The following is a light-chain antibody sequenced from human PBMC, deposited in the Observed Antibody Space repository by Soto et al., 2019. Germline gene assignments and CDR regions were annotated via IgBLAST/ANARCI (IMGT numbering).Light chain of an antibody. CDR3: QQYGGLWT. J-gene: IGKJ1*01. CDR2: GAS. Sequence: EIVLTQSPGTLSLSPGERATLSCRASQTVNSAYLAWYQQRPGQAPRLLIYGASSRATGIPDRFSGSGSGTYFTLPISRLEPEDFGVYYCQQYGGLWTFGPGTKVEIK. CDR1: QTVNSAY. V-gene: IGKV3-20*01.